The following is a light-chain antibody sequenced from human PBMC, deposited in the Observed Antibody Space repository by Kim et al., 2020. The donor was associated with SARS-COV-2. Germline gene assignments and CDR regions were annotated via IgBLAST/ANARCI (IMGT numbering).Light chain of an antibody. CDR1: QSVSSI. CDR2: GAS. CDR3: QQYNKWPYT. Sequence: SPGKRATLPGRASQSVSSILAWYQQKPGQAPRLLIYGASTRATGVPVRFSGSGSGTEFTLTISSLQAEDFAVYYCQQYNKWPYTFGQGTKLEIK. V-gene: IGKV3-15*01. J-gene: IGKJ2*01.